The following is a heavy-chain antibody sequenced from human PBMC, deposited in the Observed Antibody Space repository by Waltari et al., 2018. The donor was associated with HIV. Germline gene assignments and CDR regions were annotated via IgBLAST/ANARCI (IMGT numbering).Heavy chain of an antibody. CDR2: IISSSRFI. D-gene: IGHD3-10*02. J-gene: IGHJ4*02. CDR1: GFSFSSFS. Sequence: EVQLVESGGGLVKPGGSLRLSCAGGGFSFSSFSVNWVRQAPGKGLVWVASIISSSRFIDYANSVKGRFTISRDNAKNSLYLQMKSLRVEDTALYYCARALTNFGGFWGQGTLVTVSS. V-gene: IGHV3-21*01. CDR3: ARALTNFGGF.